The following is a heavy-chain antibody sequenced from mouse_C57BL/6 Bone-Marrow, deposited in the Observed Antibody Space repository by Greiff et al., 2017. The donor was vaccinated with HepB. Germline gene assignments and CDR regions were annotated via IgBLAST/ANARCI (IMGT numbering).Heavy chain of an antibody. J-gene: IGHJ2*01. CDR2: IRRKSSNYAT. V-gene: IGHV10-3*01. CDR3: VRESSVVAPFDY. D-gene: IGHD1-1*01. CDR1: GFTFNTYA. Sequence: EVQVVESGGGLVQPKGSLKLSCAASGFTFNTYAMHWVRQAPGKGLEWVARIRRKSSNYATYYADSVKDRFTISRDDSQSMLYLQMNNLKTEDTAMYYCVRESSVVAPFDYWGQGTTLTVSS.